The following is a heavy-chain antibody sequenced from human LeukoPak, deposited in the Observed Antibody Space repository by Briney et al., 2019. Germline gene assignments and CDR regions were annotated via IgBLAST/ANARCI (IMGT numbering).Heavy chain of an antibody. CDR2: IFYTGRT. CDR1: GGSISSYY. CDR3: ARRDTNDAFDI. V-gene: IGHV4-59*07. Sequence: SDTLSLTCSLSGGSISSYYWSWIRQPPRKGLEWIGNIFYTGRTKYNPSLKSRVTISVDTSKNQISLKLSSVTAADTAVYYCARRDTNDAFDIWGQGTMVTVSS. J-gene: IGHJ3*02.